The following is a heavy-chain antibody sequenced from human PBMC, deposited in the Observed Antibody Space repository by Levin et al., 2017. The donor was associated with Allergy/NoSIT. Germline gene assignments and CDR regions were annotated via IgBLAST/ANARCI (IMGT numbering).Heavy chain of an antibody. J-gene: IGHJ4*02. CDR1: GGSISTYY. Sequence: SETLSLTCTVSGGSISTYYWGWIRQPPGKGLEWIAYIYYSGRTNYNPSLKSRVTMSVDTSKNQFSLKLSSVTAADTAVYYCARDTGVTLGPDFDYWGQGTLVTVSS. CDR3: ARDTGVTLGPDFDY. V-gene: IGHV4-59*01. D-gene: IGHD7-27*01. CDR2: IYYSGRT.